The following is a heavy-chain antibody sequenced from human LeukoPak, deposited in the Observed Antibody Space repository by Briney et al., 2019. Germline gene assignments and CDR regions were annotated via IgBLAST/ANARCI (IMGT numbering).Heavy chain of an antibody. CDR1: EYTFTGYY. J-gene: IGHJ4*02. Sequence: ASVKVSCKASEYTFTGYYMHWVRQAPGQGLEWMGWINPNSGGTNYPQKFQGRVTMTRDTSISTAYMELSRLRSDDTAVYYCARDRLAARGTFDYWGQGTLVTVSS. V-gene: IGHV1-2*02. D-gene: IGHD6-6*01. CDR3: ARDRLAARGTFDY. CDR2: INPNSGGT.